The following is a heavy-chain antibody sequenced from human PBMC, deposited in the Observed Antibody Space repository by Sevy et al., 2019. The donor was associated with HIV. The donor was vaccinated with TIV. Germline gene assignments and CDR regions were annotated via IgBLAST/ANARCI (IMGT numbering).Heavy chain of an antibody. Sequence: SLRLSCAASGFTFDDYAMHRVRQAPGKGLEWVSGIGWNSDIIAYADSVMGRFTISRDNAKNSLYLQMDSLRPEDTALYYCAKDMDPRYIYYYMDVWGKWTTVTVSS. D-gene: IGHD1-26*01. J-gene: IGHJ6*03. V-gene: IGHV3-9*01. CDR2: IGWNSDII. CDR3: AKDMDPRYIYYYMDV. CDR1: GFTFDDYA.